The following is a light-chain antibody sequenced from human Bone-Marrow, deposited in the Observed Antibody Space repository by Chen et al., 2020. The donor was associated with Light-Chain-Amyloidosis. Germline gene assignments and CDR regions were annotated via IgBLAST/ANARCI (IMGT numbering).Light chain of an antibody. Sequence: NFMLTQPHSVSESPGKTVIISCTRSSGSISTNYVQWYQQRPGSFPTTVTYEDDQRPSGVPDRFSGSIDRSSNSASLTISGLETEEEDGYCCQSYHGSSQGVLGGGSKLTVL. CDR1: SGSISTNY. V-gene: IGLV6-57*01. CDR2: EDD. J-gene: IGLJ3*02. CDR3: QSYHGSSQGV.